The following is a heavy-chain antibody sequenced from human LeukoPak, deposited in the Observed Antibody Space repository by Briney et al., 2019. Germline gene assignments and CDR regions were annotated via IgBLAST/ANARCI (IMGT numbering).Heavy chain of an antibody. CDR1: GYSFTSYW. J-gene: IGHJ6*02. V-gene: IGHV5-10-1*01. D-gene: IGHD1-14*01. CDR2: IDPSDSYT. Sequence: GESLRISCKGSGYSFTSYWITWVRQMPGKGLECMGQIDPSDSYTNYRPSFQGHVTISADKSINTAYLQWSSLKASDTAIYYCARSDRILDVWGQGTTVTVS. CDR3: ARSDRILDV.